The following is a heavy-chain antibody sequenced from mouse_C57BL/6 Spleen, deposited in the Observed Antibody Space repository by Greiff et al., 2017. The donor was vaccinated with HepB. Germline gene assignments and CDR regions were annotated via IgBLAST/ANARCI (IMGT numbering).Heavy chain of an antibody. CDR2: IDPNSGGT. V-gene: IGHV1-72*01. J-gene: IGHJ4*01. CDR1: GYTFTSYW. CDR3: SRGGFSATVVSAPYYAMDY. D-gene: IGHD1-1*01. Sequence: QVQLQQPGAELVKPGASVKLSCKASGYTFTSYWMHWVKQRPGRGLEWIGRIDPNSGGTKYNEKFKSKATLTVDKPSSTAYMQLISLTSEDSAVYDCSRGGFSATVVSAPYYAMDYWGQGTSVTVSS.